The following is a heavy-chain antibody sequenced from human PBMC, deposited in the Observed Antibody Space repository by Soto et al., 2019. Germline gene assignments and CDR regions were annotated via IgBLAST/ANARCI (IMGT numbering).Heavy chain of an antibody. J-gene: IGHJ3*02. CDR1: GFTFSSYW. Sequence: EVQLVESGGGLVQPGGSLRLSCAASGFTFSSYWMAWVLQAPGKGLEWVANIRQDGSEKNYVDSVKGRFTISRDNAENSLYLQLNSLRADDTAVYYCARGYCSGGSCYAGAFDIWGQGTRVTVSS. CDR3: ARGYCSGGSCYAGAFDI. V-gene: IGHV3-7*01. CDR2: IRQDGSEK. D-gene: IGHD2-15*01.